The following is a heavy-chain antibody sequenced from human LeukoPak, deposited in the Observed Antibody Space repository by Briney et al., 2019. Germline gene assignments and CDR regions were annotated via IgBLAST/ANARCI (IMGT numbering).Heavy chain of an antibody. Sequence: GGSLRLSCAASGFTFSSYSMNWVRQAPGKGLKWVSSISSSSSYIYYADSVKGRFTISRDNAKNSLYLQMNSLRAEDTAVYYCARDSVYQLPPADFDYWGQGTLVTVSS. CDR1: GFTFSSYS. CDR3: ARDSVYQLPPADFDY. V-gene: IGHV3-21*01. D-gene: IGHD2-2*01. J-gene: IGHJ4*02. CDR2: ISSSSSYI.